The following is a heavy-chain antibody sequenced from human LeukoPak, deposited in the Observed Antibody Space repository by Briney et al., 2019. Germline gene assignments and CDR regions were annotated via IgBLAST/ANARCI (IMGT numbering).Heavy chain of an antibody. CDR3: ARVQGRYSYGSGFDY. J-gene: IGHJ4*02. CDR1: GFTFSSYA. CDR2: ISYDGSNK. Sequence: GGSLRLSCAASGFTFSSYAMHWVRQAPGKGLEWVAVISYDGSNKYYADSVKGRFTISRDNSKNTLYLQMNSPRAEDTAVYYCARVQGRYSYGSGFDYWGQGTLVTVSS. V-gene: IGHV3-30*04. D-gene: IGHD5-18*01.